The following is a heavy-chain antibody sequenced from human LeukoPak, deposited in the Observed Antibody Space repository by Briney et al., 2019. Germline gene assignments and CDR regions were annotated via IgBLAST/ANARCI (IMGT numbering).Heavy chain of an antibody. CDR1: GYTFTSYG. CDR3: ASASDYDSSGYTNKARAFDI. CDR2: ISAFNGNT. D-gene: IGHD3-22*01. J-gene: IGHJ3*02. V-gene: IGHV1-18*01. Sequence: ASVKVSCKASGYTFTSYGLSWVRQAPGQGLEWMGWISAFNGNTNYAQKFQGRVTMTTDTSTSTAHMELRSLRSDDTAVYYCASASDYDSSGYTNKARAFDIWGQGTMVTVSS.